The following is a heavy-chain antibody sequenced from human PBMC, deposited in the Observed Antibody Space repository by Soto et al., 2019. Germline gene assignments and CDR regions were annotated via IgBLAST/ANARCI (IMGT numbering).Heavy chain of an antibody. CDR3: AKSGSFGEARSIDY. D-gene: IGHD3-10*01. J-gene: IGHJ4*02. Sequence: PGGSLRLSCAASGFTFSNYAMSWVRQAPGKGLEWVSAISGSGASTYYADSVKGRFTISRDNSKNTLYLQMNSLRADDTAEYYCAKSGSFGEARSIDYWGQGTLATVSS. V-gene: IGHV3-23*01. CDR2: ISGSGAST. CDR1: GFTFSNYA.